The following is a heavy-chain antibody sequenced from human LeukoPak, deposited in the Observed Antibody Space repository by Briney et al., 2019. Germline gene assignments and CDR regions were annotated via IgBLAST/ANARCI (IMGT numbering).Heavy chain of an antibody. CDR2: IRYDGSNK. D-gene: IGHD1-26*01. CDR1: GFTFSSYG. V-gene: IGHV3-30*02. J-gene: IGHJ3*02. CDR3: TRGYSGTYIYAFDI. Sequence: GGSLRLSCAASGFTFSSYGMHWVRQAPGKGLEWVAFIRYDGSNKYYADSVKGRFTISRDNSKNTLYLQMNSLRAEDTAVYYCTRGYSGTYIYAFDIWGQGTMVTVSS.